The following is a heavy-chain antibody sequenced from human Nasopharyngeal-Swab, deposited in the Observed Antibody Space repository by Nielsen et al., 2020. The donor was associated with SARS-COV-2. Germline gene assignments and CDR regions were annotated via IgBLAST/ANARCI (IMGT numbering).Heavy chain of an antibody. CDR2: ISWNSGSI. D-gene: IGHD3-10*01. CDR1: GFTFDDYA. J-gene: IGHJ4*02. Sequence: SLKISCAASGFTFDDYAMHWVRQAPGKGLEWVSGISWNSGSIGYADSMKGRFTISRDNAKNSLYLQMNSLRAEDTALYYCAKGGIITMVRGATNWGQGNLVTVSS. CDR3: AKGGIITMVRGATN. V-gene: IGHV3-9*01.